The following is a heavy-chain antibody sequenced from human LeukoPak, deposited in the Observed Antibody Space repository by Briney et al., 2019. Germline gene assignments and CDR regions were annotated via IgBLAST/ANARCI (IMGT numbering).Heavy chain of an antibody. CDR1: GFTFSSYE. D-gene: IGHD3-16*02. J-gene: IGHJ4*02. CDR3: ARDRYDYVWGSYRYGLSPHLDY. V-gene: IGHV3-30*04. CDR2: ISNDGSNK. Sequence: GGSLRLSCAASGFTFSSYEMHWVRQAPGKGLEWVAVISNDGSNKYYADSVKGRFTIPRDNSKNTLFLQMNSLRAEDTAVYYCARDRYDYVWGSYRYGLSPHLDYWGQGTLVTVSS.